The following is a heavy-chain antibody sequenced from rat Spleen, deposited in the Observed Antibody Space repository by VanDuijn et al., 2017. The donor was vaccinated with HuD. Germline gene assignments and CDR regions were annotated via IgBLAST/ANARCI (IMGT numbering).Heavy chain of an antibody. Sequence: EVQLVESGGGLVQPGGSLQVSCAASGFIFNNYDMAWVRQTPTKGLEWVASISPSGGGTYYRDSVKGRFTVSRDNAKSTLSLQMDSLRSEDTATYFCATSPYYWYFDFWGPGTMVTVSS. V-gene: IGHV5-27*01. J-gene: IGHJ1*01. CDR2: ISPSGGGT. CDR3: ATSPYYWYFDF. CDR1: GFIFNNYD.